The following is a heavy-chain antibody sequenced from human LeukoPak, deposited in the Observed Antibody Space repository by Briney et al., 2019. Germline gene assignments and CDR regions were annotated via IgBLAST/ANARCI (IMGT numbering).Heavy chain of an antibody. CDR3: AKDGYSSGWYMGYYFDY. Sequence: GGSLRLSCAASGFTFSSYGMSWVRQAPGKGLEWVSAISGSGGSTYYADSVKGRFTIPRDNSKNTLYLQMNSLRAEHTAVYYCAKDGYSSGWYMGYYFDYWGQGTLVTVSS. J-gene: IGHJ4*02. CDR1: GFTFSSYG. D-gene: IGHD6-19*01. CDR2: ISGSGGST. V-gene: IGHV3-23*01.